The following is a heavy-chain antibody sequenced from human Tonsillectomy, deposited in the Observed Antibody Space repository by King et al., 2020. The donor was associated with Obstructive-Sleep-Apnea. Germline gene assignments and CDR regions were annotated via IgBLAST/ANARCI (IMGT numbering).Heavy chain of an antibody. CDR3: ATQLWDSDY. CDR2: INDDGRNT. D-gene: IGHD1-1*01. Sequence: VQLVESGGGLAQPGGSLRLSCTASGLSFRNYGMSWVRQTPGKGLEWVSSINDDGRNTHYADPVRGRFTLSRDEAKNTVYLQMSSLRAGEPALYYCATQLWDSDYWGQGTLVTVSS. V-gene: IGHV3-23*04. J-gene: IGHJ4*02. CDR1: GLSFRNYG.